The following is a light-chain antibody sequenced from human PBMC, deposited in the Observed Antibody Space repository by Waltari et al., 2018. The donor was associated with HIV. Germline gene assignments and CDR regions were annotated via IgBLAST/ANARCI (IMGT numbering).Light chain of an antibody. CDR2: RND. CDR1: NSNVGNNI. CDR3: GSWDDKLSHWV. J-gene: IGLJ3*02. Sequence: QSVLTQPPSLYSPTRQRIFMSYSGTNSNVGNNIVSMFQPVPGAAPKLVIYRNDQRPSGVPARFSAAKSGSSASLAITGLQSDDEAVYYCGSWDDKLSHWVFGGGTKLTV. V-gene: IGLV1-44*01.